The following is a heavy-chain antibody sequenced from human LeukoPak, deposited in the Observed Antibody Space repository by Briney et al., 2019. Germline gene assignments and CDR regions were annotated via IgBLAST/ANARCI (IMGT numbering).Heavy chain of an antibody. CDR1: GGSISSSSYY. CDR2: IYYSGST. D-gene: IGHD3-22*01. V-gene: IGHV4-39*01. Sequence: SETLSLTCTVSGGSISSSSYYWGWIRQPPGKGLEWIGSIYYSGSTYYNPSLKSRVTISVDTSKNQFSLKLSSVTAADTAAYYCARLDYYDSSGYYYPRAPDNNDYWGQGTLVTVSS. J-gene: IGHJ4*02. CDR3: ARLDYYDSSGYYYPRAPDNNDY.